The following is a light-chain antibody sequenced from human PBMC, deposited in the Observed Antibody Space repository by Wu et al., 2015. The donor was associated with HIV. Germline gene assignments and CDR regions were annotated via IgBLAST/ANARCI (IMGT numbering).Light chain of an antibody. CDR2: KAS. Sequence: DIQMTQSPSTLSASVGDRVTITCRASQSVSDWLAWYQQKPGKAPKLLIYKASNLQSGVPSRFSGSGSGTQFTLTISDLQPDDFATYYCQQYSSYFLYSFGQGTKPGDQT. J-gene: IGKJ2*03. CDR1: QSVSDW. V-gene: IGKV1-5*03. CDR3: QQYSSYFLYS.